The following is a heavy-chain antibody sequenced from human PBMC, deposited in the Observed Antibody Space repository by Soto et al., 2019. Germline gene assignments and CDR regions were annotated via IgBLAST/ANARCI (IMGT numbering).Heavy chain of an antibody. V-gene: IGHV4-31*03. J-gene: IGHJ4*02. CDR1: GGSISSGGYY. CDR2: IYYSGST. D-gene: IGHD5-12*01. Sequence: PSETLSLTCTVSGGSISSGGYYWSWIRQHPGKGLEWIGYIYYSGSTYYNPPLKSRVTISVDTSKNQFSLKLSSVTAADTAVYYCASGRGLIVATTYYFDYWGQGTLVTVSS. CDR3: ASGRGLIVATTYYFDY.